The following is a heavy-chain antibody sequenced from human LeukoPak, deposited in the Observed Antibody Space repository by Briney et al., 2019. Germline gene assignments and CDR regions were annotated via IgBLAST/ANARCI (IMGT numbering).Heavy chain of an antibody. D-gene: IGHD2-15*01. Sequence: SETLSLTCTVSGGSISSYYWSWIRQPPGKGLEWIGYIYYSGSINYNPSLKSRVTISVDTSKNQFSLKLRSVTAADTAVYYCARTTEGYCRGRSCYSYYYYMDVWGKGTTVTVSS. V-gene: IGHV4-59*01. CDR3: ARTTEGYCRGRSCYSYYYYMDV. J-gene: IGHJ6*03. CDR2: IYYSGSI. CDR1: GGSISSYY.